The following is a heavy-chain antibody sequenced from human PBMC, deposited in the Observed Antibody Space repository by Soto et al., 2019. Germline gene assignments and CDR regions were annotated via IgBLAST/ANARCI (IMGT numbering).Heavy chain of an antibody. CDR1: GVTFSSYS. D-gene: IGHD4-17*01. Sequence: EVQLVESGGGLVQPGGSLRLSCAASGVTFSSYSMNWVRQAPGKGLECVSYISSSSSTIYYADSVKGRFTISRDNAKNPLYLQMNSLRAEDTAVYYCARDLNYGLFDYWGQGTLVTVSS. CDR2: ISSSSSTI. V-gene: IGHV3-48*01. J-gene: IGHJ4*02. CDR3: ARDLNYGLFDY.